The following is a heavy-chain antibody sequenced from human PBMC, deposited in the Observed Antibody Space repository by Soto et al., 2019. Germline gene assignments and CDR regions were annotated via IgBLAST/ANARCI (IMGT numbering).Heavy chain of an antibody. CDR2: ISGSGGST. CDR1: GFTFSSYA. D-gene: IGHD6-13*01. V-gene: IGHV3-23*01. CDR3: AKVYSSSWPPPALTYYFDY. Sequence: GGSLRLSCAASGFTFSSYAMSWVRQAPGKGLEWVSAISGSGGSTYYADSVKGRFTISRDNSKNTLYLQMNSLRAEDTAVYYCAKVYSSSWPPPALTYYFDYWGQGTLVTVSS. J-gene: IGHJ4*02.